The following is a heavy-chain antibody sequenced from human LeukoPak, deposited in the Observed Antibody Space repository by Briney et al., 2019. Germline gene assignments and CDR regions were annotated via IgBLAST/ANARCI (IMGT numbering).Heavy chain of an antibody. D-gene: IGHD3-10*01. J-gene: IGHJ5*02. V-gene: IGHV3-11*01. CDR3: ARLSGWFDP. CDR2: ISSSGSTI. CDR1: GFAFSDYY. Sequence: GGSLRLSCEASGFAFSDYYMSWIRQAPGKGLEWVSYISSSGSTINYADSVKGRFTISRDNAENSLYLQVNSLRAEDTAVYYCARLSGWFDPWGQGTLVTVSS.